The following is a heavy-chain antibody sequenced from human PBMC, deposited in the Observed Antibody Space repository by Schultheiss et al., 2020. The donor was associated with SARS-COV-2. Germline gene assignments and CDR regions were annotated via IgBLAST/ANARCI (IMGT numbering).Heavy chain of an antibody. CDR3: ARDLRFLEWPSYFYYGMDV. V-gene: IGHV4-34*01. CDR2: IYYSGST. D-gene: IGHD3-3*01. CDR1: GGSFSGYY. Sequence: SQTLSLTCAVYGGSFSGYYWSWIRQPPGKGLEWIGSIYYSGSTYYNPSLKSRVTISVDTSKNQFSLKLSSVTAADTAVYYCARDLRFLEWPSYFYYGMDVWGQGTTVTVSS. J-gene: IGHJ6*02.